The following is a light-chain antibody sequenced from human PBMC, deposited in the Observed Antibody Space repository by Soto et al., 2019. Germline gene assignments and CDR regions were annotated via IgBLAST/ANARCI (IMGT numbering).Light chain of an antibody. V-gene: IGLV2-14*03. CDR1: SSDIGAYNF. J-gene: IGLJ2*01. CDR3: TSWTTSPTMI. CDR2: DVN. Sequence: QSAPTQPASVSGSPGQSITISCTGTSSDIGAYNFVSWYQQHPGKAPKLMLYDVNIRPSGVSNRFSGSKSGNTASLTISGLQAEDEADYYCTSWTTSPTMIFGGGTKLTVL.